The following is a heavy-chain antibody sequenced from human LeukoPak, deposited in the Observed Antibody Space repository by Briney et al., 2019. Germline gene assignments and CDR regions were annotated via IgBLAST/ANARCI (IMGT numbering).Heavy chain of an antibody. J-gene: IGHJ6*03. CDR1: GGSISSGDYY. CDR3: ARGDGGSGSPGNLYYYYMDV. V-gene: IGHV4-30-4*08. Sequence: KASETLSLTCTVSGGSISSGDYYWSWIRQPPGKGLEWIGYIYYSGSTYYNPSLKSRVTISVDTSKNQFSLKLSSVTAADTAVYYCARGDGGSGSPGNLYYYYMDVLGKGTTVTVSS. D-gene: IGHD3-10*01. CDR2: IYYSGST.